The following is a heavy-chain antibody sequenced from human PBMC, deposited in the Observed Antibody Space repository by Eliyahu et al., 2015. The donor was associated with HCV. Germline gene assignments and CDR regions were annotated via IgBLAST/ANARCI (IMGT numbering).Heavy chain of an antibody. V-gene: IGHV1-58*01. CDR3: AAGITMIVPFWYFDL. CDR2: IRGCSGNT. CDR1: GFTFTSSA. Sequence: QMQLVQSGPEVKKPGTSVKVSCKASGFTFTSSAVQWVRQARGQRLEWIGWIRGCSGNTNYAQKFQERVTITRDMSTSTAYMELSSLRSEDTAVYYCAAGITMIVPFWYFDLWGRGTLVTVSS. D-gene: IGHD3-22*01. J-gene: IGHJ2*01.